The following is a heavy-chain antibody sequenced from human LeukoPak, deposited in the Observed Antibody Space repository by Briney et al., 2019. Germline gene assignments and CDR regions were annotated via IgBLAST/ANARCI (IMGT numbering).Heavy chain of an antibody. CDR1: SGSISSYY. J-gene: IGHJ4*02. Sequence: TSETLSLTCTVSSGSISSYYWSWIRQPPGKGLEWIGYIYYSGSTNYNPSLKSRVTISVDTSKNQFSLKLSSVTAADTAVYYCARSDLRDGYNYWGQGTLVTVSS. CDR3: ARSDLRDGYNY. V-gene: IGHV4-59*01. D-gene: IGHD5-24*01. CDR2: IYYSGST.